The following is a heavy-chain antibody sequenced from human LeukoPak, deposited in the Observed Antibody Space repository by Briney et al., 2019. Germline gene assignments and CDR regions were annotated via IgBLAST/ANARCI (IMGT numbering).Heavy chain of an antibody. Sequence: ASVRVSCKASGYTFTSYYMHWVRQAPGQGLEWMGIINPSGGSTSYAQKFQGRVTMTRDTSTSTVYMELSSLRSEDTAVYYCAREPGGALFDYWGQGTLVTVSS. CDR3: AREPGGALFDY. D-gene: IGHD3-10*01. J-gene: IGHJ4*02. CDR2: INPSGGST. V-gene: IGHV1-46*01. CDR1: GYTFTSYY.